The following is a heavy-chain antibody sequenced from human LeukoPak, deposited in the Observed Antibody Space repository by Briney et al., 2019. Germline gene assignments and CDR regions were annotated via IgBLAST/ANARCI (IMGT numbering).Heavy chain of an antibody. D-gene: IGHD6-19*01. V-gene: IGHV3-7*01. CDR3: ARASGSGWYVFDY. J-gene: IGHJ4*02. CDR2: IKQDGSEK. CDR1: GFTISSYR. Sequence: GGSLRLSCAASGFTISSYRMSWVRQAPGKGQEWVANIKQDGSEKYYVDSVKGRFTISRDNAKNSLYLQMNSLRAEDTAVYYCARASGSGWYVFDYWGQGTLVTVSS.